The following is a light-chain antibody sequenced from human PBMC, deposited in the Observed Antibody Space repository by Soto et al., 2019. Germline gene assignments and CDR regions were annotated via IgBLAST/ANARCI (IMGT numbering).Light chain of an antibody. CDR2: EVT. CDR3: SSYAGRGVGV. V-gene: IGLV2-23*02. CDR1: SSDVGTYDL. Sequence: QSALTQPASVSGSPGQSITISCTGTSSDVGTYDLVSWYQQHPGEAPRLLIYEVTERPSGVSIRFSGSKSDYTASLTISGLQADDAADYYCSSYAGRGVGVFGGGTKLTVL. J-gene: IGLJ2*01.